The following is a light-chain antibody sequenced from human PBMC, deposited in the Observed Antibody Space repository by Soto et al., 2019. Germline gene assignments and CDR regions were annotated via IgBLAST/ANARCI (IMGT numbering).Light chain of an antibody. CDR2: GAS. CDR1: QSVSTY. Sequence: EVVWTHSPATLSLSPVDIATLSCRASQSVSTYLAWYQQKPGQAPRLLIYGASNRATGIPDRFSGSGSGTEFTLTISSLQPDDFATYYCQQYNSYSVTFGQGTKVDIK. CDR3: QQYNSYSVT. J-gene: IGKJ1*01. V-gene: IGKV3-11*01.